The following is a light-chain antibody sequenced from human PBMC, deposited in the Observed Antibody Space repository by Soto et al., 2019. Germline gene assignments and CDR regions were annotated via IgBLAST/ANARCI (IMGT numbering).Light chain of an antibody. J-gene: IGKJ1*01. Sequence: AIQLTQSPSSLSASVGDIVTITCRASQGISSALAWYQQKPGKAPKLLIYDASSLESGVPSRFSGSGSGTDFTLTISSLQPEDFATYYCHQFKSYPRTFGQGTKVEIK. V-gene: IGKV1-13*02. CDR1: QGISSA. CDR2: DAS. CDR3: HQFKSYPRT.